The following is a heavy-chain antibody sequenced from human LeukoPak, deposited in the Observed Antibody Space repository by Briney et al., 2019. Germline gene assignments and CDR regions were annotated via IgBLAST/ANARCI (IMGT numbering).Heavy chain of an antibody. V-gene: IGHV4-59*08. CDR2: IHYSGST. Sequence: SETLSLTCTVSDGSISGYYWSWIRQPPGKALEWIGYIHYSGSTNYNPSLKSRVTISADTSKNHFSLKLSSVTAADTAVYYCARLISGVGYFDFWGQGTLVTVSS. CDR3: ARLISGVGYFDF. D-gene: IGHD3-10*01. CDR1: DGSISGYY. J-gene: IGHJ4*02.